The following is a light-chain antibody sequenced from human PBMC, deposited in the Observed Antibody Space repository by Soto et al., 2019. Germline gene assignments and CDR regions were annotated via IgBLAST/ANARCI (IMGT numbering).Light chain of an antibody. CDR3: SSYTSSSTLYV. J-gene: IGLJ1*01. Sequence: QSALTQPASVSGSPGQSITISCTGTSSDVGGYKYVSWYQQHPGKAPKLMIYDVSNRPSGVSNRFSGSKSGNTASLTISGLQAEDEVDYYCSSYTSSSTLYVFGTGTKVTVL. CDR2: DVS. V-gene: IGLV2-14*01. CDR1: SSDVGGYKY.